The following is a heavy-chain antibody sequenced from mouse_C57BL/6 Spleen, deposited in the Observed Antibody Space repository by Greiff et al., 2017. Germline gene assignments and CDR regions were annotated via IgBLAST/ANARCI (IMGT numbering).Heavy chain of an antibody. D-gene: IGHD3-1*01. CDR2: FYPGSGSI. CDR3: ARHKDGPRRDAMDY. V-gene: IGHV1-62-2*01. Sequence: LVASGAELVKPGASVQLSCKASGYTFTEYTIHWVKQRSGQGLEWIGWFYPGSGSIKYNEKFKDKATFTADKSSSTGYMELSILTSEDSAVYFCARHKDGPRRDAMDYWGQGTSVTVSS. CDR1: GYTFTEYT. J-gene: IGHJ4*01.